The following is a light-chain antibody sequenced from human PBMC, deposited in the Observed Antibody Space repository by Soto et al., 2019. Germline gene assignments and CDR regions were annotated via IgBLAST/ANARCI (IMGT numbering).Light chain of an antibody. J-gene: IGKJ4*01. V-gene: IGKV3-11*01. Sequence: EIVLTQSPATLSLSPGERATLSCRASQSVSSYLAWYQQKPGQAPRLLIYDASNRATGIPARFSGSGSGTDFTITLSSLEPAAFAVYYRQKRRNWFFGGGTKVEIK. CDR2: DAS. CDR3: QKRRNWF. CDR1: QSVSSY.